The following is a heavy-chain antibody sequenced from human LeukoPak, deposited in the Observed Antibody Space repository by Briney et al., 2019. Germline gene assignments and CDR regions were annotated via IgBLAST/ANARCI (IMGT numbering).Heavy chain of an antibody. CDR1: GDSVSSSSAA. CDR3: TRSGDLWGGGDISVYYYFDY. D-gene: IGHD3-22*01. CDR2: TYYRSKWCN. V-gene: IGHV6-1*01. Sequence: SQTLSLTCAISGDSVSSSSAAWNWIRQSPSRGLEWLGRTYYRSKWCNDYAVSVNSRITINPDTSKNQFSLQLNSVTPEDTAEYYCTRSGDLWGGGDISVYYYFDYWGRGTLVTVS. J-gene: IGHJ4*02.